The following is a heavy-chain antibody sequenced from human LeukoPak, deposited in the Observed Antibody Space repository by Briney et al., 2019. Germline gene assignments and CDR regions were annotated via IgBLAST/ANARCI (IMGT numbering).Heavy chain of an antibody. Sequence: SETLSLTCTVSGGSISSYYWSWIRQPPGKGLEWIGYIYDSGSTNYNPSLKSRVTISVDTSKNQFSLKLSSVTAADTAVLYCASLTTADAFDIWGQGTMVTVSS. CDR2: IYDSGST. CDR1: GGSISSYY. J-gene: IGHJ3*02. V-gene: IGHV4-59*01. CDR3: ASLTTADAFDI. D-gene: IGHD3-22*01.